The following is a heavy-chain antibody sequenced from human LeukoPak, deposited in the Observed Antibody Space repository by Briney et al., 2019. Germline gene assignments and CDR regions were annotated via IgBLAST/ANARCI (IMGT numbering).Heavy chain of an antibody. V-gene: IGHV4-34*01. CDR2: INHSGWT. D-gene: IGHD2-2*01. CDR1: GGSFSGYY. J-gene: IGHJ4*02. Sequence: SETLSLTCAVYGGSFSGYYWSWIRQPPGKGLEWVGGINHSGWTNYNPSLKSRVTISVDTYKNQFSLKLSSVTAADTAVYYCARGLWKDIVVVPAAPLDYWGQGTLVTVSS. CDR3: ARGLWKDIVVVPAAPLDY.